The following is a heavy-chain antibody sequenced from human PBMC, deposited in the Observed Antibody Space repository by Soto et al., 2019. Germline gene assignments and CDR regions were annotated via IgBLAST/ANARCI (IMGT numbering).Heavy chain of an antibody. CDR1: GFTFSSYW. CDR2: IKQDGSEK. D-gene: IGHD2-21*01. CDR3: ARDRVLWREYYYYGMDV. V-gene: IGHV3-7*05. Sequence: GGSLRLSCAASGFTFSSYWMSWVRQAPGKGLEWVANIKQDGSEKYYVDSVKGRFTISRDNAKNSLYLQMNSLRAEDTAVYYCARDRVLWREYYYYGMDVWGQGTTVTVSS. J-gene: IGHJ6*02.